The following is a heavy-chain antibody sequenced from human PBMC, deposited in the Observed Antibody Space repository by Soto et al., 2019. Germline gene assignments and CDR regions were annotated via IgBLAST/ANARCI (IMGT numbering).Heavy chain of an antibody. CDR1: GGTFSNDI. D-gene: IGHD2-21*02. CDR2: IIPLLDIA. V-gene: IGHV1-69*02. J-gene: IGHJ4*02. Sequence: SVKVSCKTSGGTFSNDIITWVRQAPGQGLEWMGRIIPLLDIANYAQKFQGRVTITADKSASTAYMELNSLRSEDTAVYYCARSIVVVTALDYWGQGTLVTVSS. CDR3: ARSIVVVTALDY.